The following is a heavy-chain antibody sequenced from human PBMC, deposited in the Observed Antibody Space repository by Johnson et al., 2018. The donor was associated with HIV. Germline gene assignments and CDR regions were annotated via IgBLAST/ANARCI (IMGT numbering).Heavy chain of an antibody. CDR1: GFTFSSYA. CDR3: ARVLLGATYIGSYYGALDI. CDR2: ISGSGGST. V-gene: IGHV3-23*04. D-gene: IGHD1-26*01. J-gene: IGHJ3*02. Sequence: VQLVESGGGLVQPGGSLRLSCAASGFTFSSYAMSWVRQAPGKGLEWVSAISGSGGSTYYADSVKGRFTISRDNSKNTLYLQMNSLRAEDTAVYYCARVLLGATYIGSYYGALDIWGQGTMVTVSS.